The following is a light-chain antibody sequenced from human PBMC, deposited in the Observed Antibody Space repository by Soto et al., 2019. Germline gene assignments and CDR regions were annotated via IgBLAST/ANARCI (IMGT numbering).Light chain of an antibody. CDR3: QSYDSSLSGLV. CDR2: GNS. J-gene: IGLJ1*01. V-gene: IGLV1-40*01. CDR1: SSNIGAGYD. Sequence: QSVLTQPPSVSGAPGQRVTISCTGSSSNIGAGYDVHWYQQLPGTAPKLLIYGNSNRPSGVPDRVSGSKSGTSASLAITGLQAEDEADYYCQSYDSSLSGLVFGTGTQLTVL.